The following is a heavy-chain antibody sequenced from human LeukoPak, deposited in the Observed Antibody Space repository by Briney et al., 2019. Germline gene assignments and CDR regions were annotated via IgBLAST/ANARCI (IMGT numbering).Heavy chain of an antibody. CDR2: IYYSGST. CDR3: ARALTPGYCSGGTCSYFDY. J-gene: IGHJ4*02. D-gene: IGHD2-15*01. V-gene: IGHV4-59*01. Sequence: SETLSLTCTVSGGSIRSYYWSWIRQPPGKGLEWIGYIYYSGSTNSNPSLKSRVTISVDTSKNQFSLKVSSVTAADTAVYYCARALTPGYCSGGTCSYFDYWGPGTLVTVSS. CDR1: GGSIRSYY.